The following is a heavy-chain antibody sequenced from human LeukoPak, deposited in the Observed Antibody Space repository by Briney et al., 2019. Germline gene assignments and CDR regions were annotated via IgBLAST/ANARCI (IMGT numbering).Heavy chain of an antibody. CDR3: SRGESYRVFDQ. Sequence: GGSLRLSCAASGFTFDDYTMHWVRQAPGKGLEWVSLISWDGGSTYYADPVKGRFTISRDNSKNTLYLQMNSLRAEDTAVYYCSRGESYRVFDQWGQGTLVTVSS. J-gene: IGHJ4*02. CDR2: ISWDGGST. V-gene: IGHV3-43*01. D-gene: IGHD1-26*01. CDR1: GFTFDDYT.